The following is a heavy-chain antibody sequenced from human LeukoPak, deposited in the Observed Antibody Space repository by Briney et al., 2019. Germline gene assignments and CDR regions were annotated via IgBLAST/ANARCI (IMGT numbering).Heavy chain of an antibody. V-gene: IGHV3-48*01. CDR2: ISSSSSTI. J-gene: IGHJ4*02. D-gene: IGHD1-14*01. Sequence: GGSLRLSXAASGFTFSSYSMNWVRQAPGKGLEWVSYISSSSSTIYYADSVKGRFTISRDNAKNSLYLQMNSLRAEDTAVYYCASGIRRIPTSAETDYWGQGILVTVSS. CDR1: GFTFSSYS. CDR3: ASGIRRIPTSAETDY.